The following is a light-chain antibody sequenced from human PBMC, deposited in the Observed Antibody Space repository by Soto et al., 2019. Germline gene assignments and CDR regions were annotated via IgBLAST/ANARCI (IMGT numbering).Light chain of an antibody. Sequence: QSVLTQPPSVSEAPRQRVTLSCSGSSSNIGNNAVNWYQQFPGKAPKLLIYYNDLLPSGVSDRFFGSKSGTSASLAISGLQSEDEADYYCSAWDDSLNGVVFGGGTKLTVL. J-gene: IGLJ2*01. V-gene: IGLV1-36*01. CDR2: YND. CDR1: SSNIGNNA. CDR3: SAWDDSLNGVV.